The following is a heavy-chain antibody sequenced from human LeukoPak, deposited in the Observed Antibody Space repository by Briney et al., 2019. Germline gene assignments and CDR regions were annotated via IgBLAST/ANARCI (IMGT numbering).Heavy chain of an antibody. Sequence: PGGSLRLSCVASGFAFETYTMNWVRQAPGKGLEWVSFISSTSSDINYADSVRDRFTISRDNAKNSLSLQMDSLRVEDTAVYYCAKGLFSGYDKYLDSWGQGTLVTVSS. D-gene: IGHD5-12*01. CDR3: AKGLFSGYDKYLDS. CDR2: ISSTSSDI. V-gene: IGHV3-21*04. J-gene: IGHJ4*02. CDR1: GFAFETYT.